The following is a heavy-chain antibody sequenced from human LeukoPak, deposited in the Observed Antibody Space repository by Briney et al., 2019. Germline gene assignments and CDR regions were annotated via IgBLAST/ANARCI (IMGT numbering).Heavy chain of an antibody. Sequence: PGGSLRLSCAASGFTFSSYEMNWVRQAPGKGLEWVSVIYSGGSTYYADSVKGRFTVSRDNSKNTVYLQMSSLRAEDTAVYYCARDGSYARSFDYWGQGTLVTVAT. CDR2: IYSGGST. CDR1: GFTFSSYE. CDR3: ARDGSYARSFDY. J-gene: IGHJ4*02. V-gene: IGHV3-53*01. D-gene: IGHD2-2*01.